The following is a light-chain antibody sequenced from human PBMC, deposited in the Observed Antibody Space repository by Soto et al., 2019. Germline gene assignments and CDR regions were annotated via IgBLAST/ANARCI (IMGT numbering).Light chain of an antibody. V-gene: IGKV3-20*01. CDR1: QSVSTAY. J-gene: IGKJ1*01. CDR3: QQYSSSHRT. Sequence: EIVLTQSPGTLSLSPGERATLSCRASQSVSTAYLAWYQQKPGQAPRLLIYGASSRATGIPDRFSGSGSAKHFNLTITKPKREDFALYFRQQYSSSHRTFGPGTKVEMK. CDR2: GAS.